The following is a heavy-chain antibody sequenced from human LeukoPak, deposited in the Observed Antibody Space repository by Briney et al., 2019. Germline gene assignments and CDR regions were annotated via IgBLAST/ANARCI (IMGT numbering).Heavy chain of an antibody. CDR3: ASARGVVVGARYFDY. D-gene: IGHD2-15*01. CDR1: GYTFTSSD. CDR2: MSPNSGNT. V-gene: IGHV1-8*01. J-gene: IGHJ4*02. Sequence: GASVKVSCKASGYTFTSSDINWVRQATGQGLEWMGWMSPNSGNTGYAQKFQGRVTMTRNTSISTAYMELSSLRSDDTAVYYCASARGVVVGARYFDYWGKGTLVTVSS.